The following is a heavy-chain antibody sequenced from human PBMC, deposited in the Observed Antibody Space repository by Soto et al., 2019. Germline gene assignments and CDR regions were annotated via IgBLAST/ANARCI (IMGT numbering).Heavy chain of an antibody. J-gene: IGHJ2*01. Sequence: EVRLVETGGALVQPGGSLRLSCAVSGFVVSNVYMSWVRQAPGERLEWISVVYSGGDTYYADSVKGRFTISRDNSKNTVYLQMSRLRPDDTAVYYCALTTSWFDWYFDLWGRGTLVTVSS. D-gene: IGHD3-10*01. CDR2: VYSGGDT. CDR1: GFVVSNVY. V-gene: IGHV3-53*02. CDR3: ALTTSWFDWYFDL.